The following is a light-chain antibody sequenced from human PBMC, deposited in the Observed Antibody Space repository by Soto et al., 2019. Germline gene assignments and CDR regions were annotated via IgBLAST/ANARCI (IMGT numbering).Light chain of an antibody. Sequence: EIGLTQSACTLSLSAGERATLSWGASQSVSSNFAWYQQKPGQAPRLLIYDASTRATGIPARFSGSGSGTEFTLTISSLQSEDFAVYYCQQRLSWPITFGQGTRLEIK. CDR1: QSVSSN. J-gene: IGKJ5*01. V-gene: IGKV3-15*01. CDR2: DAS. CDR3: QQRLSWPIT.